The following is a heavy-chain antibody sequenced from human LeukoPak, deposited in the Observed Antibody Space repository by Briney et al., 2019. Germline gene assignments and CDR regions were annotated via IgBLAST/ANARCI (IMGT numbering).Heavy chain of an antibody. CDR3: ARASSGWQGSWFDP. Sequence: ASVKVSCNASGYTFTSYAMNWVRQAPGQGLEWMGWINTNTGNPTYAQGFTGRFVFSLDTSVSTAYLQISSLKAEDTAVYYCARASSGWQGSWFDPWGQGTLVTVSS. J-gene: IGHJ5*02. D-gene: IGHD6-19*01. CDR2: INTNTGNP. V-gene: IGHV7-4-1*02. CDR1: GYTFTSYA.